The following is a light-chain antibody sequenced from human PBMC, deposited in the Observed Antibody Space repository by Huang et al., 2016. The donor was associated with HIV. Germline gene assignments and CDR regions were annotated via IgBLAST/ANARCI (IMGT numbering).Light chain of an antibody. Sequence: DIQLTQSPSSLSASVGDRVTITCRGGQGISSYLNWDWQKPGKVPKILIYSASNLQSGVPSRFSGSGSGTDFTLTISSLQPEDVATYYGQRTHNAPITFGQGTRLEIK. CDR3: QRTHNAPIT. CDR1: QGISSY. V-gene: IGKV1-27*01. J-gene: IGKJ5*01. CDR2: SAS.